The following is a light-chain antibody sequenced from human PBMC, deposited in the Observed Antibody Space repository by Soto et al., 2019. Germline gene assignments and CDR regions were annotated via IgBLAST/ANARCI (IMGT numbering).Light chain of an antibody. CDR1: QSISSY. CDR3: QQSYSTLLT. Sequence: DIQMTQSPSSLSASVGDRVTITCRASQSISSYLNWYQQKPGKAPKLLIYAASSLQSGVPSRFSGSGSGPDFTLTISSLHPEDFATYYCQQSYSTLLTFGGGTKVDIK. V-gene: IGKV1-39*01. J-gene: IGKJ4*01. CDR2: AAS.